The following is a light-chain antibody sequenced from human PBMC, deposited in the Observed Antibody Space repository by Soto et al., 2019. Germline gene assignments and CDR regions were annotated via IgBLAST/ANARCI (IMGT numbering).Light chain of an antibody. J-gene: IGLJ3*02. CDR3: GAWDISLTAGWV. CDR1: SSTIGNNY. Sequence: QSVLTQPPSVSAAPRQKVTISCSGNSSTIGNNYVSWFQYVPGTAPKLLIYDNHKRPSGIPERFSGSKSGTSATLGITGLQTGDEADYYCGAWDISLTAGWVFGGGTKVTVL. V-gene: IGLV1-51*01. CDR2: DNH.